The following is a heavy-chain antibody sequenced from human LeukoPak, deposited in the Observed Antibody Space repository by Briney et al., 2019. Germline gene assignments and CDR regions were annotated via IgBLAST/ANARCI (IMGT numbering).Heavy chain of an antibody. CDR1: GFTFSSYA. CDR3: ARDPWSGSYFDY. V-gene: IGHV3-30*01. Sequence: GRSLRLSCAASGFTFSSYAMHWVRRAPGKGLEWVAVISYDGSNKYYADSAKGRFTISRDNSKNTLYLQMNSLRAEDTAVYYCARDPWSGSYFDYWGQGTLVTVSS. J-gene: IGHJ4*02. CDR2: ISYDGSNK. D-gene: IGHD3-3*01.